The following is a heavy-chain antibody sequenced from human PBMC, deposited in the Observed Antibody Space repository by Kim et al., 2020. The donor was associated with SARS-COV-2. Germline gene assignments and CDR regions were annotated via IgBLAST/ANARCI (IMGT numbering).Heavy chain of an antibody. CDR3: ARPGYCSGGSCYWFDP. D-gene: IGHD2-15*01. V-gene: IGHV1-18*01. J-gene: IGHJ5*02. Sequence: LQGRVTMTTDTSTSTAYMELRSLRSDDTAVYYCARPGYCSGGSCYWFDPWGQGTLVTVSS.